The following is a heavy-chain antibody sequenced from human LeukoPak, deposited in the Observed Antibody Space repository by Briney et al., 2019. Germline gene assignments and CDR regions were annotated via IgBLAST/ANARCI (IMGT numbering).Heavy chain of an antibody. J-gene: IGHJ4*02. CDR3: TRDVFSLGDS. D-gene: IGHD2/OR15-2a*01. CDR2: INHDGSLR. CDR1: GFTLRSYG. Sequence: EGSLRLSCAASGFTLRSYGMHWVRQSPGKGLLWVSHINHDGSLRDYADSVKGRFTISKDIAKNTVYLQMDSLGAEDTAVYYCTRDVFSLGDSWGQGTLVTVSS. V-gene: IGHV3-74*01.